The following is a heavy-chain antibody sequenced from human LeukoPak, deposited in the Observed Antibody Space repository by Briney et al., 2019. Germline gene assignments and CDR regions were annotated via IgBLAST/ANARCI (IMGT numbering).Heavy chain of an antibody. CDR1: GFMFSNFA. V-gene: IGHV3-23*01. CDR3: AKDQGQAVVPRRFDY. Sequence: GGSLRLSCAASGFMFSNFAMSWVRQAPGKGLEWVSTIYYSGGNTYSADSVKGRFTISRDNAKNTLYLQTNSLRAEDTAVYYCAKDQGQAVVPRRFDYWGQGTLVTVSS. J-gene: IGHJ4*02. D-gene: IGHD2-2*01. CDR2: IYYSGGNT.